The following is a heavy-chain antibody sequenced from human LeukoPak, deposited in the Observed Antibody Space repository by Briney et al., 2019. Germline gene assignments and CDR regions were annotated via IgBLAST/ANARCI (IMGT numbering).Heavy chain of an antibody. V-gene: IGHV3-48*02. J-gene: IGHJ4*02. CDR2: ISSSSSTI. CDR1: GFTFSSHS. D-gene: IGHD3-9*01. Sequence: GGSLRLSCAASGFTFSSHSMDLVRQAPGKGLEWVSYISSSSSTIYYADSVKGRFTISRDNAKNSLFLQLNNLRDDDTAVYYCATDQRYAFDYWGQGILVTVSS. CDR3: ATDQRYAFDY.